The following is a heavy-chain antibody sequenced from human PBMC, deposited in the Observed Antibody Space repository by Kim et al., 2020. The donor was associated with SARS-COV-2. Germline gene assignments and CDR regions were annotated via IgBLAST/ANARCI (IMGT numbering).Heavy chain of an antibody. V-gene: IGHV4-30-2*01. J-gene: IGHJ2*01. D-gene: IGHD4-17*01. CDR2: IYYSGTS. CDR1: GGSISSGGYA. Sequence: SETLSLTCRVSGGSISSGGYAWSWLRQAPGKGPEWIGYIYYSGTSHHNPALSRRVTLSIGRSKNQITLQLRPVTAADTAVYFCARGGASTVTSFWYFDLWGRGTLVSVSS. CDR3: ARGGASTVTSFWYFDL.